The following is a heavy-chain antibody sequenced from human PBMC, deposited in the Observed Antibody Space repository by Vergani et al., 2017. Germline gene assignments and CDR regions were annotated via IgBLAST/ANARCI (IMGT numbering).Heavy chain of an antibody. V-gene: IGHV1-46*01. CDR3: ARAPSARITIFGVVMGDFDY. Sequence: QVQLVQSGAEVKKPGASVKVSCKASGYTFTSYYMHWVRQAPGQGLEWMGIINPSGGSTSYAQKFQGRVTMTRDTSTSTVYMELSSLRSEDTAVDYCARAPSARITIFGVVMGDFDYWGQGTLVTVSS. D-gene: IGHD3-3*01. CDR2: INPSGGST. CDR1: GYTFTSYY. J-gene: IGHJ4*02.